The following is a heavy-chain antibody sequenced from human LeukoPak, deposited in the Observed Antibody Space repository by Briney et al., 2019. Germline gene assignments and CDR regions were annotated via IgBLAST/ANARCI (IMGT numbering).Heavy chain of an antibody. CDR1: GITVSNNY. CDR2: MYVGGRT. D-gene: IGHD3-3*01. J-gene: IGHJ4*02. V-gene: IGHV3-53*01. CDR3: AKDGLQSSEWSPPLNC. Sequence: GGSLRLSCAASGITVSNNYMSWVRQAPGKGLDWVSVMYVGGRTFYADSVQGRFTISRDNSKNTLYLQMNSLRVEDTAVYYCAKDGLQSSEWSPPLNCWGQGTLVTVSS.